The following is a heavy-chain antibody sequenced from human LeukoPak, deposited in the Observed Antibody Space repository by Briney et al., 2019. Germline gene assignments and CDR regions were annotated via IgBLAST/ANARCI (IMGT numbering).Heavy chain of an antibody. D-gene: IGHD6-13*01. J-gene: IGHJ4*02. Sequence: SETLSFTCTVSGGSISSSSYYWGWIRQPPGKGLEWIGSIYYSGSTYYNPSLKSRVTISVDTSKNQFSLKLSSVTAADTAVYYCARVTGIAAEAAVGLFDYWGQGTLVTVSS. CDR2: IYYSGST. V-gene: IGHV4-39*07. CDR1: GGSISSSSYY. CDR3: ARVTGIAAEAAVGLFDY.